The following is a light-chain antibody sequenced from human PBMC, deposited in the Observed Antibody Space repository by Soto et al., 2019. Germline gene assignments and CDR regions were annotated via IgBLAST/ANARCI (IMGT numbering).Light chain of an antibody. Sequence: QSALTQPASLSGSPGQSITISCTGTSSDIGAYDYVSWFQQHPGKAPKLMIYEVTKRPSGVSNRFSASKSGNAASLTISGLQAEDEADYYCCSYAGDSIVIFGGGTKLTVL. J-gene: IGLJ2*01. CDR2: EVT. V-gene: IGLV2-23*02. CDR3: CSYAGDSIVI. CDR1: SSDIGAYDY.